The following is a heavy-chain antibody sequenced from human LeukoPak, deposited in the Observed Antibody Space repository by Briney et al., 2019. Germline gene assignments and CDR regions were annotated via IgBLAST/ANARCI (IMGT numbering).Heavy chain of an antibody. CDR2: IYYSGST. CDR1: GGSISSSRYY. D-gene: IGHD4-17*01. J-gene: IGHJ4*02. CDR3: ARLGHSYGDLDY. V-gene: IGHV4-39*01. Sequence: PSETLSLTCTVSGGSISSSRYYWSWIRQPPGKGLEWIGSIYYSGSTYYNPSLKSRVTISVDTSKNQFSLKLSSVTAADTAVYYCARLGHSYGDLDYWGQGTLVTVSS.